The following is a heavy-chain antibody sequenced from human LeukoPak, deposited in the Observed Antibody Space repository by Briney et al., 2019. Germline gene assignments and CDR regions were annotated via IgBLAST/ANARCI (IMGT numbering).Heavy chain of an antibody. CDR1: GYPFKNYG. V-gene: IGHV1-18*01. D-gene: IGHD6-13*01. J-gene: IGHJ5*02. CDR3: VRLNTSSSPWYGWFDP. CDR2: ISAHNGNK. Sequence: ASVKVSCKASGYPFKNYGVSWVRQAPGQGLEWVGWISAHNGNKDSAQKFQGRVSMTTDPSTNTAYMELTSLTSDDTAVYFCVRLNTSSSPWYGWFDPWGQGTLVSVSS.